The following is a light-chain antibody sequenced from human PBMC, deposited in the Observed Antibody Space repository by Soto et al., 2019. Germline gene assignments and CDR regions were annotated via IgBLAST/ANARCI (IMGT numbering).Light chain of an antibody. CDR1: SGSVSTRYY. CDR3: VLYLGSGIWV. J-gene: IGLJ3*02. V-gene: IGLV8-61*01. Sequence: QAVVTQEPSFSVSPGGTVTLTCGLSSGSVSTRYYPGWHQQTPGQAPRTLIHKTNTRSSGVPDRFSGSILGNKAALTITGAQADDESDYYCVLYLGSGIWVFGGGTKLTVL. CDR2: KTN.